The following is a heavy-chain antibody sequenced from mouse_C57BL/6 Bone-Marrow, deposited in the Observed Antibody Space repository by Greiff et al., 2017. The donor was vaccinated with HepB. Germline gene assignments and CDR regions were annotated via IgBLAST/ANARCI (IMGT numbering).Heavy chain of an antibody. V-gene: IGHV1-50*01. D-gene: IGHD2-5*01. Sequence: VQLQQPGAELVKPGASVKLSCKASGYTFTSYWMQWVKQRPGQGLERIGEIDPSDSYTNYNQKFKGKATLTVDTSSSTAYMQLSSLTSEDSAVYYCAGLYSNFDYWGQGTTLTVSS. CDR3: AGLYSNFDY. CDR2: IDPSDSYT. J-gene: IGHJ2*01. CDR1: GYTFTSYW.